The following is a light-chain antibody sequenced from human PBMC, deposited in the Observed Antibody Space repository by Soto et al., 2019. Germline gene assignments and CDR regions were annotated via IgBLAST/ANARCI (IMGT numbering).Light chain of an antibody. CDR1: STDIGRYDY. J-gene: IGLJ1*01. Sequence: QSVLTQPASVSGSPGQSITISCTGTSTDIGRYDYVSWYQLHPGKAPKLMVFEVNYRPSGVSYRFSGSKSGNTASLTISGLQAEDEADHFCSSYSISTAYLFGTGTKVTVL. CDR2: EVN. V-gene: IGLV2-14*01. CDR3: SSYSISTAYL.